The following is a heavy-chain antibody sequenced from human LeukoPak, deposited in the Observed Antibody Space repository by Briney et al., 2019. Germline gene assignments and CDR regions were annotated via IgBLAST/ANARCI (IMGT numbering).Heavy chain of an antibody. CDR1: GFTLSNYA. J-gene: IGHJ6*03. V-gene: IGHV3-23*01. D-gene: IGHD3-10*01. Sequence: PGGSLRLSCAASGFTLSNYAMTWVRQAPGKGLEWVSSISGSGAMTYYADSVKGRFTISRDNAMDTLYLQMNSLRAEDTAVYYCARGGGSGSPNYYYYYMDVWGKGTTVTISS. CDR2: ISGSGAMT. CDR3: ARGGGSGSPNYYYYYMDV.